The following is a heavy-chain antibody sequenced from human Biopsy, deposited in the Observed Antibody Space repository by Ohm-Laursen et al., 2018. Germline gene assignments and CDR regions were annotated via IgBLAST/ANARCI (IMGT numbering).Heavy chain of an antibody. CDR2: INPSGSTT. V-gene: IGHV1-46*01. Sequence: ASVKVSCKASGYSFTSYYMHWVRQAPGQGLEWMGMINPSGSTTSYPQIFQGRVTMTRDTSKSTAYMELSSLRSADTAVYFCTRNTGWYGDLYYFDYWGQGTLVTVSS. CDR1: GYSFTSYY. CDR3: TRNTGWYGDLYYFDY. J-gene: IGHJ4*02. D-gene: IGHD6-19*01.